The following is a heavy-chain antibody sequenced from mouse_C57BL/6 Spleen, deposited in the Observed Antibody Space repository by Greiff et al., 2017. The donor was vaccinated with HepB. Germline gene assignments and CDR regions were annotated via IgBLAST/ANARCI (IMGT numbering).Heavy chain of an antibody. D-gene: IGHD1-1*01. CDR2: ISYDGSN. V-gene: IGHV3-6*01. Sequence: EVQRVESGPGLVKPSQSLSLTCSVTGYSITSGYYWNWIRQFPGNKLEWMGYISYDGSNNYNPSLKNRISITRDQSKNQFFLKLNSVTTEDTATYYCARGGGTTVVDFDYWGQGTTLTVSS. J-gene: IGHJ2*01. CDR1: GYSITSGYY. CDR3: ARGGGTTVVDFDY.